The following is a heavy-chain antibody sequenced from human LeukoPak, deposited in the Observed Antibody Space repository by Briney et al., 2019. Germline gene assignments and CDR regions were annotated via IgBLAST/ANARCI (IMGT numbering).Heavy chain of an antibody. CDR3: ARDRYGSGTSPDSFDI. CDR2: ISSSSSII. V-gene: IGHV3-48*02. Sequence: GGSLRLSCVASGFTFNTYSMNWVRQAPGKGLEWLSYISSSSSIIYDADPVKGRFTISRDNVKNSLYLQMNTLRDEDTAVYFCARDRYGSGTSPDSFDIWGQGIMVTVSS. J-gene: IGHJ3*02. CDR1: GFTFNTYS. D-gene: IGHD3-10*01.